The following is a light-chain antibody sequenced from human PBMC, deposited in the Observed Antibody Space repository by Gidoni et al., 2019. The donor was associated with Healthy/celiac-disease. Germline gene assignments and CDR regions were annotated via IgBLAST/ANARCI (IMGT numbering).Light chain of an antibody. CDR1: ALPKQY. Sequence: SYELTQPPSVSVSPGQTARITCSGDALPKQYAYWYQQKPGHAPVLVIYKDSERPSGIPERFSGSSSGTTVTLTIIGVQAEDEADYYCQSADSSGTYQVFGGGTKLTVL. CDR2: KDS. J-gene: IGLJ3*02. CDR3: QSADSSGTYQV. V-gene: IGLV3-25*03.